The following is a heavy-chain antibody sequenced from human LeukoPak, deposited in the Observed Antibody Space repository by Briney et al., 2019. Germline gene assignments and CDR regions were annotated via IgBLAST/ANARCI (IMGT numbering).Heavy chain of an antibody. CDR3: ARGRIEAAGTWFDY. Sequence: VASVKVSCKASGYTFTGYYMHWVRPAPGQGLEWMGWINPNSGGTSYAQKFQGRVTMTRDTSLSTAYMELSRLRSDDTVVYYCARGRIEAAGTWFDYWGQGTLVSVSS. V-gene: IGHV1-2*02. CDR1: GYTFTGYY. D-gene: IGHD6-13*01. CDR2: INPNSGGT. J-gene: IGHJ4*02.